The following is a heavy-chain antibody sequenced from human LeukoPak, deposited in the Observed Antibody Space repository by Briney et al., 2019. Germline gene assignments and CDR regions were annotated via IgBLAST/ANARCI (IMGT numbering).Heavy chain of an antibody. Sequence: SETLSLPCTVSGGPISSYYWSWLRQPPGKGLEGGGHIYYSGSTNYNPSLKSRVTISVDTSKSQFSLKLSSATAADTAVYYCAGSYYNGYFDYWGQGTLVTVSS. CDR1: GGPISSYY. J-gene: IGHJ4*02. D-gene: IGHD3-10*01. CDR3: AGSYYNGYFDY. V-gene: IGHV4-59*01. CDR2: IYYSGST.